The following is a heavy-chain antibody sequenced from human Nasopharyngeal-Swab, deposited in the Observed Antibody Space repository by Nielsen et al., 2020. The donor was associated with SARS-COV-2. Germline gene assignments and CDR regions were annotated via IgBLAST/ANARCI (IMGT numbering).Heavy chain of an antibody. V-gene: IGHV4-59*08. CDR3: ARRGTGGKKGAFDI. D-gene: IGHD2-8*02. J-gene: IGHJ3*02. CDR2: IYYSGST. Sequence: PGKGLEWIGYIYYSGSTNYNPSLKSRVTISEDTSKNQFSLKLSSVTAADTAVYYCARRGTGGKKGAFDIWGQGTMVTVSS.